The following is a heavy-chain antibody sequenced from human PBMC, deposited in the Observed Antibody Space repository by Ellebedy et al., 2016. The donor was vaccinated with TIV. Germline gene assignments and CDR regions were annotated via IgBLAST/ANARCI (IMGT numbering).Heavy chain of an antibody. CDR1: GGSISSSSDY. V-gene: IGHV4-39*01. D-gene: IGHD1-26*01. CDR3: ARGRARRSTSGSYYYPLKPFDY. Sequence: SETLSLTXSVSGGSISSSSDYWGWIRQPPGKGLEWIGSIYYSGSTYYNPSLKSRVTISVDTSKNQFSLKLSSVTAADTAVYYCARGRARRSTSGSYYYPLKPFDYWGQGTLVTVSS. J-gene: IGHJ4*02. CDR2: IYYSGST.